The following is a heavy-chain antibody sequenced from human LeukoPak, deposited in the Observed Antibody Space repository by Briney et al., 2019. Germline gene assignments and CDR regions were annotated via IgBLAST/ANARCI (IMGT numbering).Heavy chain of an antibody. J-gene: IGHJ4*02. CDR3: ASSGLDYYFDY. V-gene: IGHV3-53*01. D-gene: IGHD3-10*01. CDR1: GFTVSSNY. CDR2: IYSGGST. Sequence: GGSLRLSCAASGFTVSSNYMSWVRQAPGKGLEWVSVIYSGGSTYYADSVKGRFTISRDNSKNTLYLQMNSLRAEDTAVYYCASSGLDYYFDYWGQGTLVTVSS.